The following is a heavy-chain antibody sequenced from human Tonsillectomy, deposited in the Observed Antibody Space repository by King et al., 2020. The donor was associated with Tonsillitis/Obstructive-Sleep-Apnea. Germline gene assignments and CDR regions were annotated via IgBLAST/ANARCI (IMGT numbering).Heavy chain of an antibody. CDR1: GGTFSSYA. D-gene: IGHD1-26*01. J-gene: IGHJ3*02. V-gene: IGHV1-69*04. CDR2: IIPILGIA. Sequence: QLVQSGAEVKKPGSSVKVSCKASGGTFSSYAISWVRQAPGQGLEWMGRIIPILGIANYAQKFQGRVTITADKSTSTAYMELSSLRSEDTAVYYCARDRRGSYFEEPHDAFDIWGQGTMVTVSS. CDR3: ARDRRGSYFEEPHDAFDI.